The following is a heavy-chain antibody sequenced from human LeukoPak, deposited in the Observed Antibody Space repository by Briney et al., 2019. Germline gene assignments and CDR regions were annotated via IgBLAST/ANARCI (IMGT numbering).Heavy chain of an antibody. CDR2: ISSSGGTL. D-gene: IGHD6-19*01. J-gene: IGHJ4*02. CDR3: ARESGWSVDY. V-gene: IGHV3-11*01. CDR1: GGTFSDHY. Sequence: GGSLGLSCAASGGTFSDHYMSWIRQAPGKGLEWVSYISSSGGTLYSADSVKGRFTISRENAENSLYLQMNSVIAEDTAVYYCARESGWSVDYWGQGTLVTVSS.